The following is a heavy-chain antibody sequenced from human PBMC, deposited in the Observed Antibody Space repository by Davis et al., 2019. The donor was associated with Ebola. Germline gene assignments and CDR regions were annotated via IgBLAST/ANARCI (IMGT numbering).Heavy chain of an antibody. J-gene: IGHJ6*04. V-gene: IGHV3-48*01. CDR1: GFTFSDYS. D-gene: IGHD2-2*01. CDR3: AKRPDVVLPEVSFYYYGMDV. CDR2: ISSGGVTT. Sequence: PGGSLRLSCAASGFTFSDYSMSWVRQAPGKGLEWLSYISSGGVTTYYADSLKSRFSSSRDNAKSSLFLQMSSLRAEDTATYYCAKRPDVVLPEVSFYYYGMDVWGKGTTVTVSS.